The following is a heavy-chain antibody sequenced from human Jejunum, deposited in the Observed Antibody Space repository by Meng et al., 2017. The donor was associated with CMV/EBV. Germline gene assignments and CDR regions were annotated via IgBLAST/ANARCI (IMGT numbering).Heavy chain of an antibody. V-gene: IGHV3-23*01. CDR1: EVTFSCYP. J-gene: IGHJ4*02. CDR2: ISGTGGNT. Sequence: SEVTFSCYPINWVRQAPGKGLEWICSISGTGGNTYYADSVKGRFTISRDNSKDTVFLQMNSMRAEDTAIYYCAKGPSTGYAAIGVDYWGQGTLVTVSS. D-gene: IGHD5-24*01. CDR3: AKGPSTGYAAIGVDY.